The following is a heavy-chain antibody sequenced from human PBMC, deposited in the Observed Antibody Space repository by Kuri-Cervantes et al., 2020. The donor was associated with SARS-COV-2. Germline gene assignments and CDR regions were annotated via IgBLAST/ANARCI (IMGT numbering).Heavy chain of an antibody. CDR1: GGSISSGYY. CDR2: IYHSGST. Sequence: TLSLTCTVSGGSISSGYYWSWIRQPPGKGLEWIGYIYHSGSTYYNPSLKSRVTISVDRSKNQFSLKLSSVTAADTAVYYCARDSPTYCSSTSCYFFDYWGQGTLVTVSS. V-gene: IGHV4-30-2*01. J-gene: IGHJ4*02. D-gene: IGHD2-2*01. CDR3: ARDSPTYCSSTSCYFFDY.